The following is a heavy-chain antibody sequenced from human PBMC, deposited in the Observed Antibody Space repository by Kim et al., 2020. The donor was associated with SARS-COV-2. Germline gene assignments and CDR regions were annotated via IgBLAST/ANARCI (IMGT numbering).Heavy chain of an antibody. J-gene: IGHJ4*02. D-gene: IGHD3-22*01. CDR3: ASGSSSVFY. CDR1: GFTFSSYS. V-gene: IGHV3-21*01. Sequence: GGSLRLSCAASGFTFSSYSMHWVRQAPGKGLEWVSSISSRSDYIYYADSVKGRFTISRDNPKNSLFLQMNSLGAEDTAVYFCASGSSSVFYWGQGTLVTVSS. CDR2: ISSRSDYI.